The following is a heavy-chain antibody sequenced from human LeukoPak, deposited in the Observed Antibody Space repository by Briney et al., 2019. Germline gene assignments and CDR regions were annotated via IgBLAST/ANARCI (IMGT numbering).Heavy chain of an antibody. J-gene: IGHJ4*02. Sequence: PGGSLRLSCAASGFTVSSNYMSWVRQAPGKGLEWVSVIYSGGSTYYADSVKGRFTISRDNSKNSLYLQMNSLRAEDTAVYYCASNPDFWSGYFDYWGQGTLVTVSS. CDR1: GFTVSSNY. CDR3: ASNPDFWSGYFDY. CDR2: IYSGGST. D-gene: IGHD3-3*01. V-gene: IGHV3-53*01.